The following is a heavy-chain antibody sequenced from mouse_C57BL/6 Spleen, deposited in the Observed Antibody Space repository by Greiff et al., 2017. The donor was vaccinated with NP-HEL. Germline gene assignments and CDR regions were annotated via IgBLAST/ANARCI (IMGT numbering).Heavy chain of an antibody. CDR2: FHPYNDDT. J-gene: IGHJ1*03. CDR3: ARANWDFWYFDV. CDR1: GYTFTTYP. Sequence: VKVVESGAELVKPGASVKMSCKASGYTFTTYPIEWMKQNHGKSLEWIGNFHPYNDDTKYNEKFKGKATLTVEKSSSTVYLELSRLTSDDSAVYYCARANWDFWYFDVWGTGTTVTVSS. D-gene: IGHD4-1*01. V-gene: IGHV1-47*01.